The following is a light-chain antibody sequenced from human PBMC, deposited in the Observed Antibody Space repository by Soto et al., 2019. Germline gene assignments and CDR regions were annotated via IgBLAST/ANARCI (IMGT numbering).Light chain of an antibody. CDR3: QSYDSSLSGWV. CDR1: SSNIGAHYD. Sequence: QSVLTQPPSVSGAPGQRVTISCTGSSSNIGAHYDVHWFQQLPGTAPKLLIYINSNRPSGVSDRFSGSKSGTSASLAITGLQAEDEADYYCQSYDSSLSGWVFGGGTKVTVL. V-gene: IGLV1-40*01. CDR2: INS. J-gene: IGLJ3*02.